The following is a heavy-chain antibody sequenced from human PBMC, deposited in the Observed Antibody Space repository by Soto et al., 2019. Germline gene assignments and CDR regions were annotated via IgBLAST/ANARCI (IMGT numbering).Heavy chain of an antibody. CDR2: INTNGGET. Sequence: EVQLLESGGGLVQPGGSLRLSCAASGFTFSSCGMSWVRQAPGKGLEGVSSINTNGGETFYADSVTGRFTVSRDNFRNILNLQMNSLRVEDTAIYYCAKHLSGASRPFDPWGQGTLVTVSS. CDR1: GFTFSSCG. V-gene: IGHV3-23*01. D-gene: IGHD2-15*01. CDR3: AKHLSGASRPFDP. J-gene: IGHJ5*02.